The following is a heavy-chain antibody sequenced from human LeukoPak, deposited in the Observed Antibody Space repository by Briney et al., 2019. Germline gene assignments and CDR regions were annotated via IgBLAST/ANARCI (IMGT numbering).Heavy chain of an antibody. CDR2: INTDGSIT. Sequence: GGSLRLSCAASGFTFSSYAMHWVRQAPGKGLVWVSRINTDGSITNYADSVKGRFSISRDNAKNTLYLQMSSLRAEDTAVYYCARDRGPRTGFMVREAYDYWGQGTLVTVSS. CDR3: ARDRGPRTGFMVREAYDY. J-gene: IGHJ4*02. CDR1: GFTFSSYA. D-gene: IGHD3-10*01. V-gene: IGHV3-74*01.